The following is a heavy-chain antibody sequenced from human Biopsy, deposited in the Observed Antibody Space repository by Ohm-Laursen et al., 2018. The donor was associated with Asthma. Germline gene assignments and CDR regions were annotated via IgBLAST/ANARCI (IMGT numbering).Heavy chain of an antibody. D-gene: IGHD7-27*01. Sequence: ASVKVSCKTSEYTFIGYHIHWVRQAPGQGLEWMGRINPNSGGTNYAQKFQGRVTMTSDTSISTAYMELSRLRSDDTALYYCARGQKSPGDRWFDPWGQGTLVTVSS. CDR3: ARGQKSPGDRWFDP. V-gene: IGHV1-2*06. CDR1: EYTFIGYH. CDR2: INPNSGGT. J-gene: IGHJ5*02.